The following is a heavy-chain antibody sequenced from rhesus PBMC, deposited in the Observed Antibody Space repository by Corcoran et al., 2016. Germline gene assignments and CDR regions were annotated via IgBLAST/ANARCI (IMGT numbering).Heavy chain of an antibody. CDR1: GGSISSSY. Sequence: QLQLQESGPGLVKPSETLSVTCAVSGGSISSSYWSWIRQAPGKGLEWIGYIYGSGSSTNYNPSLKSRVTLSVDTSKNQLSLELSSVTTADTAVYYCARVPRVVGCTGSGCYGDFDYWGQGVLVTVSS. V-gene: IGHV4-169*01. J-gene: IGHJ4*01. CDR2: IYGSGSST. CDR3: ARVPRVVGCTGSGCYGDFDY. D-gene: IGHD2-21*01.